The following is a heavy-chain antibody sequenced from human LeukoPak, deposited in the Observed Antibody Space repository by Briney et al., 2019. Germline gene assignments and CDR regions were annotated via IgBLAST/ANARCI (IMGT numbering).Heavy chain of an antibody. D-gene: IGHD6-19*01. Sequence: GESLKISCKGSGYSFTSYWIGWVRQMPGKGLEWMGIIYPGDSDTGYSPSFQGQVTISADKSISTAYLQWSSLKASDTAMYYCARFYSSGPHRGGVGYWGQGTLVTVSS. V-gene: IGHV5-51*01. CDR1: GYSFTSYW. CDR3: ARFYSSGPHRGGVGY. CDR2: IYPGDSDT. J-gene: IGHJ4*02.